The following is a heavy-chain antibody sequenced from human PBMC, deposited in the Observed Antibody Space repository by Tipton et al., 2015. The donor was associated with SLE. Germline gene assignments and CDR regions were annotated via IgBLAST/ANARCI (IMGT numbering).Heavy chain of an antibody. Sequence: TLSLTCTVSGDSIDRDGYYWSWIRQHPVKGLEGIGYIYNRERGITYYNPSLESRVTMSIDTSKNQFSLKLTSVTAADSALYYCARNWRDGFDIWGHGTMVTVSS. CDR2: IYNRERGIT. J-gene: IGHJ3*02. CDR3: ARNWRDGFDI. D-gene: IGHD1-1*01. V-gene: IGHV4-30-4*01. CDR1: GDSIDRDGYY.